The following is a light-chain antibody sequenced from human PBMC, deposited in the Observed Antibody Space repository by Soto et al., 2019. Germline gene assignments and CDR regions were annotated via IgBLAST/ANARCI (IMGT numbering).Light chain of an antibody. CDR3: GTWDSSLDAGV. Sequence: QSVLTQPPSVSAAPGQKVTISCSGSNSNIGSNSVSWYQQLPGTAPKLLIYDNDKRPSEIPDRFSGSRSGTSATLGIAVLQTGDEADYYCGTWDSSLDAGVFGGGTQLPVL. CDR1: NSNIGSNS. J-gene: IGLJ2*01. V-gene: IGLV1-51*01. CDR2: DND.